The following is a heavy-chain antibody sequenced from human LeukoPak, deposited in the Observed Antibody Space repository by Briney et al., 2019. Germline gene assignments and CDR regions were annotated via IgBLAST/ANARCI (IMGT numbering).Heavy chain of an antibody. CDR3: AKRTMVRGVIREEPFDY. J-gene: IGHJ4*02. V-gene: IGHV3-23*01. CDR1: GFTFSSYA. CDR2: ISGSGGSS. D-gene: IGHD3-10*01. Sequence: GGSLRLSCAASGFTFSSYAMSWVRRAPGKGLEWVSTISGSGGSSYYADSVKGRFTISRDNSKSTLYLQMNSLRAEDTAVYYCAKRTMVRGVIREEPFDYWGQGTLGTVSS.